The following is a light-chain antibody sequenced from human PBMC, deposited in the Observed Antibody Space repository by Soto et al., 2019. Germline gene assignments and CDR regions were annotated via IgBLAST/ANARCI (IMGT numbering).Light chain of an antibody. J-gene: IGKJ1*01. V-gene: IGKV3-15*01. Sequence: EVVMTQSPATLSVSPGERATLSCRASQSVTTHMAWYQQKPGQAPRLLNYGASTRATGIPARFSGSGSGTDFTLTISSLQSEDFAVYYCQQYNNWPPWTFGQGTKVDIK. CDR1: QSVTTH. CDR3: QQYNNWPPWT. CDR2: GAS.